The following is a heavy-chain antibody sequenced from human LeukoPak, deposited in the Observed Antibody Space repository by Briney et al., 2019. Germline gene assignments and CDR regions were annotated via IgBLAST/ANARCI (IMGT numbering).Heavy chain of an antibody. CDR3: ARQYSSGWYRGPFDY. CDR2: INHSGST. CDR1: GGSFSGYY. J-gene: IGHJ4*02. V-gene: IGHV4-34*01. D-gene: IGHD6-19*01. Sequence: SETLSLTCAVYGGSFSGYYWSWIRQPPGKGLEWIGEINHSGSTNYNPSLKSRVTTSVDTSKNQFSLKLSSVTAADTAVYYCARQYSSGWYRGPFDYWGQGTLVTVSS.